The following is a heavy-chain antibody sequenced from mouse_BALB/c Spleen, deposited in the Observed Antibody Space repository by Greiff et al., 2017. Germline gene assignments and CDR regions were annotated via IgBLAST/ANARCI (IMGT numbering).Heavy chain of an antibody. CDR3: ARQSYGDYVGWYFDV. CDR1: GFTFSSYT. J-gene: IGHJ1*01. D-gene: IGHD2-13*01. Sequence: EVLLVESGGGLVQPGGSLKLSCAASGFTFSSYTMSWVRQTPEKRLEWVAYISNGGGSTYYPDTVKGRFTISRDNAKNTQYLQMSSLKSEDTAMYYYARQSYGDYVGWYFDVWGEGTTVTVSS. CDR2: ISNGGGST. V-gene: IGHV5-12-2*01.